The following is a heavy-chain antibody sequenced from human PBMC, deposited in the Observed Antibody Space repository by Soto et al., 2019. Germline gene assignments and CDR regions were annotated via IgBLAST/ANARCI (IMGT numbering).Heavy chain of an antibody. D-gene: IGHD3-10*01. J-gene: IGHJ5*02. Sequence: PSETLSLTCAVSGYSISSGYYWGWIRQPPGKGLEWIGYIYYSGSTYYNPSLKSRVTISVDTSKNQFSLKLSSVTAADTAVYYCVLSRVRSLWFDPWGQGTLVTVSS. CDR3: VLSRVRSLWFDP. V-gene: IGHV4-38-2*01. CDR2: IYYSGST. CDR1: GYSISSGYY.